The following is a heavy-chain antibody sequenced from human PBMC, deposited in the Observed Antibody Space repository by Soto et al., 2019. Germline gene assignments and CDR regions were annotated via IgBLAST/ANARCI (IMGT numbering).Heavy chain of an antibody. V-gene: IGHV2-5*02. CDR1: GFSLTASGMG. D-gene: IGHD1-1*01. CDR3: ALTGRWVRPNDYFDY. Sequence: SGPTLVNPTQTLTLTCAYSGFSLTASGMGVGWIRQPPGKALEWLAFIYWDDDKRYSPSLKNRLTITLDTSQNQVALTMTNMDPVDTATYYCALTGRWVRPNDYFDYWGQGTLVTVSS. J-gene: IGHJ4*02. CDR2: IYWDDDK.